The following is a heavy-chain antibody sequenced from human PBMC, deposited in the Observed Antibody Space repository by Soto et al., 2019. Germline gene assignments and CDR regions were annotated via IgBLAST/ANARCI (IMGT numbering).Heavy chain of an antibody. D-gene: IGHD6-19*01. CDR2: IWYDGSNK. J-gene: IGHJ4*02. CDR1: GFTISSYG. Sequence: ESGGGVVQPGRSLRLSCAASGFTISSYGMHWVRQAPGKGVEWEAVIWYDGSNKYYADSVKGRFTISRDNSKNTLYLQMNSLRAEDAAVYYCAGDHSEAVAVDSWGQGTLVTVSS. CDR3: AGDHSEAVAVDS. V-gene: IGHV3-33*01.